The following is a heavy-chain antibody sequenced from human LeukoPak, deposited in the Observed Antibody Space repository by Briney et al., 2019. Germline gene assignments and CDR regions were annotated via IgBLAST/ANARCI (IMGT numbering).Heavy chain of an antibody. D-gene: IGHD1-26*01. CDR3: ARQEVGATSGY. CDR1: GYTFTSYG. V-gene: IGHV1-18*01. CDR2: ISAYNGNT. Sequence: GSVTVSCKASGYTFTSYGISWVRQAPGQGLEGMGWISAYNGNTNYAQKLQGRVTMTTDTSTSTAYMELRSLRSDDTAVYYCARQEVGATSGYWGQGTLVTVSS. J-gene: IGHJ4*02.